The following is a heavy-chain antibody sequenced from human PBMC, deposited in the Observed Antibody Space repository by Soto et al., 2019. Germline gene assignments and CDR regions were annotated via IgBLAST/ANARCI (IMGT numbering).Heavy chain of an antibody. CDR1: GFTFSTYW. V-gene: IGHV3-7*01. Sequence: EVQLVESGGGLVQPGGSLRLSCAASGFTFSTYWMTWVRQPPGKGLEWVANMDQDGSERYYVDSVRGRFTVSRDNAKNSLYLQMKSLRAEDAAVYYCVCGGNFFIYGGQGTLVTVSP. D-gene: IGHD3-16*01. CDR2: MDQDGSER. J-gene: IGHJ4*02. CDR3: VCGGNFFIY.